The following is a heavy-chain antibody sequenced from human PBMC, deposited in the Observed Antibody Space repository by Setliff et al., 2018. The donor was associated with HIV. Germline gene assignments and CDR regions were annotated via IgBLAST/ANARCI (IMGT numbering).Heavy chain of an antibody. D-gene: IGHD2-2*01. CDR3: ARGYCNRITCYASDY. J-gene: IGHJ4*02. CDR1: GFTFNTYA. CDR2: ISDDGSNT. Sequence: GGSLRLSCAASGFTFNTYAMHWVRQAPGKGLEWVAVISDDGSNTYYADSVTGRFTSSRDNSKNTLYLQMNSLRAEDTAVYYCARGYCNRITCYASDYWGQGTLVTVSS. V-gene: IGHV3-30*16.